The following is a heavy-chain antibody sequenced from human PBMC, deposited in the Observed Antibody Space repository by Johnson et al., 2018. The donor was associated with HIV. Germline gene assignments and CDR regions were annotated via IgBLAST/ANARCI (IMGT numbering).Heavy chain of an antibody. CDR1: GFTVSSNY. CDR3: ARAYMSSGSYYDAFDI. V-gene: IGHV3-30*03. J-gene: IGHJ3*02. D-gene: IGHD1-26*01. Sequence: QVQLVESGGGVVQPGRSLRLSCAASGFTVSSNYMSWVRQAPGKGLEWVAVISYYGSNKYYADSAKGRFTISRDNAKNSLYLQMNSLRAEDTALYYCARAYMSSGSYYDAFDIWGQGTMVIVSS. CDR2: ISYYGSNK.